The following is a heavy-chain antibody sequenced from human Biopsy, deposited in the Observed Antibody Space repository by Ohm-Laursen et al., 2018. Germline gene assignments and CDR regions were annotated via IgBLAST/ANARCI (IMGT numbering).Heavy chain of an antibody. J-gene: IGHJ3*01. Sequence: TLSLTCTVSGGSISNNNYYWGWIRQPPGKALEWIGYIYFTGRTSYNPSLKSRVTMSVNTSKKQFSLRLSSVTAADTAVYSCARLGNFWNAEDGLDLWGLGTMVTVSS. CDR1: GGSISNNNYY. V-gene: IGHV4-61*05. CDR2: IYFTGRT. D-gene: IGHD3-3*01. CDR3: ARLGNFWNAEDGLDL.